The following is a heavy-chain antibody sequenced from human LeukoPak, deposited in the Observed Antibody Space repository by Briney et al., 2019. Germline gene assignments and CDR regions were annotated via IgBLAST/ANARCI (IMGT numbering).Heavy chain of an antibody. J-gene: IGHJ4*02. Sequence: PGGSLRLSCAASGFTFSDYGMHWVRQAPGKGLEWVAFMRYDGSNKYYADSVKGRFTISRDNSKNTLYLQMNSLRAEDTAVYYCAKDRNIVVVPGVMSPIGYWGQGTLVTVSS. D-gene: IGHD2-2*01. CDR3: AKDRNIVVVPGVMSPIGY. CDR2: MRYDGSNK. V-gene: IGHV3-30*02. CDR1: GFTFSDYG.